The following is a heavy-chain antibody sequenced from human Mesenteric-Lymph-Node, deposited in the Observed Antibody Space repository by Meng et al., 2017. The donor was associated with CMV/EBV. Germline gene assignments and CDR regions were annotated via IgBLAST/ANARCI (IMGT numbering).Heavy chain of an antibody. CDR2: IYYSGST. CDR3: ARGFASSSSWYVDY. CDR1: DGSISSSSYY. Sequence: GSLRLSCTVSDGSISSSSYYWGWFRQPPGKGLEWIASIYYSGSTYYNPSLKSRVTISVDTSKNQFSLKLSSVTAADTAVYYCARGFASSSSWYVDYWGQGTRVTVLL. J-gene: IGHJ4*02. D-gene: IGHD6-13*01. V-gene: IGHV4-39*07.